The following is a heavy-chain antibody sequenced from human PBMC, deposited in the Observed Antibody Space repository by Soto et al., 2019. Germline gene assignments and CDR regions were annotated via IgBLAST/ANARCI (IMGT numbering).Heavy chain of an antibody. CDR2: ISWNSGSI. CDR1: GFTFGDYA. CDR3: AKSHTTSGWYVTTDY. V-gene: IGHV3-9*01. D-gene: IGHD6-19*01. Sequence: PGGSLRLSCAASGFTFGDYAMQWVRQAPGKGLEWVSAISWNSGSIDYADSAKGRFTISRDNAKNSLYLQMNSLRAEDTALYYCAKSHTTSGWYVTTDYWGQGTRVTVSS. J-gene: IGHJ4*02.